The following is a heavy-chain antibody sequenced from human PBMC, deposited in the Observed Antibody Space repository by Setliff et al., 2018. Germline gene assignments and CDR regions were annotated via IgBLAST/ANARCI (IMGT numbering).Heavy chain of an antibody. D-gene: IGHD4-17*01. Sequence: SETLSLTCAVYGGSFSGYYWTWIRQPPGKGLEWIGEVNHSGSSNNNPSLKGRVSISVDTSKKQFYLKLTSVTAADTAVYYCARYGTEYGDYEIPGDVWGKGTTVTVSS. J-gene: IGHJ6*04. CDR1: GGSFSGYY. V-gene: IGHV4-34*01. CDR3: ARYGTEYGDYEIPGDV. CDR2: VNHSGSS.